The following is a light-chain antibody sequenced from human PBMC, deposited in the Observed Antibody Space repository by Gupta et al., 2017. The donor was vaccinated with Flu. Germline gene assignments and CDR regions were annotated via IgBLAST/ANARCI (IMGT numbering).Light chain of an antibody. CDR1: QGVSSSY. J-gene: IGKJ3*01. CDR3: QQYGSSLFT. CDR2: GAS. Sequence: ERANPSWRASQGVSSSYLAWYQQKPGQAPRLLIYGASSRANGIPDRFSGSGSGTDFTLTISRLEAEDFAVYYCQQYGSSLFTFGPGTKVDIK. V-gene: IGKV3-20*01.